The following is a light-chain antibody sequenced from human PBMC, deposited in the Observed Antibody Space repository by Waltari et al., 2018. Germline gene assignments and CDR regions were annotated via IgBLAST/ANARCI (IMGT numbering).Light chain of an antibody. J-gene: IGLJ2*01. CDR2: EVI. Sequence: QSALPQPASVSGSPGQSITISCTGTSSDIGSYNLVSWYQQHPGKVPKLIIYEVINRPSGISDRFSGSNSGNTASLTISGLQAEDEADYYCSSNAAGSSYVVFGGGTRLTVL. V-gene: IGLV2-23*02. CDR3: SSNAAGSSYVV. CDR1: SSDIGSYNL.